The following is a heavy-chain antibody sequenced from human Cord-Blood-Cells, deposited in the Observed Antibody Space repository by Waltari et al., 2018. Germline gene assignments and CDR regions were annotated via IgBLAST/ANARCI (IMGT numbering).Heavy chain of an antibody. CDR1: GGSFSGYY. Sequence: QVQLQQWGAGLLKPSETLSLTCAVYGGSFSGYYWSWIRQPPGKGLEWIGEMNHSGSTNYNPSLKSRVTISVDTSKNQFSLKLSSVTAADTAVYYCARPQGYSSSFDIWGQGTMVTVSS. D-gene: IGHD6-6*01. V-gene: IGHV4-34*01. CDR3: ARPQGYSSSFDI. CDR2: MNHSGST. J-gene: IGHJ3*02.